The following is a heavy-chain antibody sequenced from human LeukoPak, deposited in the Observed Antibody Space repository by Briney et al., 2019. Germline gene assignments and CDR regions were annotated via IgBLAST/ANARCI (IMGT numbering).Heavy chain of an antibody. CDR1: GYTFTSYA. CDR2: INPNSGGT. J-gene: IGHJ3*02. CDR3: ARYGGFGVVIIRAFDI. Sequence: ASVKVSCKASGYTFTSYAMHWVRQAPGQGLEWMGWINPNSGGTNYAQKFQGRVTMTRDTSISTAYMELSRLRSDDTAVYYCARYGGFGVVIIRAFDIWGQGTMVTVSS. D-gene: IGHD3-3*01. V-gene: IGHV1-2*02.